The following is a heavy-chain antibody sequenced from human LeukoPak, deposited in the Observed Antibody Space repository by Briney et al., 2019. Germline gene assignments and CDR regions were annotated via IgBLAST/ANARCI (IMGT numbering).Heavy chain of an antibody. CDR1: GFTVSSNY. D-gene: IGHD3-3*01. Sequence: GGSLRLSCAASGFTVSSNYMSWVRQAPGKGLEWVSVIYSGGSTYYADSVKGRFTISRDNSKNTLYLQMNSLRAEDTAVYYCARDFGHPVPGRAFDIWGQGTMVTVSS. CDR3: ARDFGHPVPGRAFDI. J-gene: IGHJ3*02. V-gene: IGHV3-53*01. CDR2: IYSGGST.